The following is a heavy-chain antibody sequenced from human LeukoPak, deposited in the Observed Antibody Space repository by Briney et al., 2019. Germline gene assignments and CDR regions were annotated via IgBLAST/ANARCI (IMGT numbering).Heavy chain of an antibody. V-gene: IGHV3-21*01. Sequence: GGSLRLSCAASGFTFSAYSMNWGRQAPGKGLEWVSSISSNSENIYYADSVTGRFTVSRDNAKNSLFLQMSRLRAEDTALYYCARHPSGTDYGFDSWGQGTLVTVSS. J-gene: IGHJ4*02. D-gene: IGHD1-26*01. CDR1: GFTFSAYS. CDR3: ARHPSGTDYGFDS. CDR2: ISSNSENI.